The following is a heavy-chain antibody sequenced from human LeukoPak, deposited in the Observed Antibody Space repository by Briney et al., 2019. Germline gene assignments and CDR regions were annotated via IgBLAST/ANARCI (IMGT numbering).Heavy chain of an antibody. Sequence: GGSLRLSCAASAFTFSSYAMHWVRQAPGKGLEWVAIISYDGTNKYYADSVKGRFTNSRDNSKSTLYLQMNSLRAEDTAVFYCARGGYKLVLYAFDIWGQGTMVTVSS. CDR1: AFTFSSYA. V-gene: IGHV3-30-3*01. D-gene: IGHD5-24*01. CDR3: ARGGYKLVLYAFDI. CDR2: ISYDGTNK. J-gene: IGHJ3*02.